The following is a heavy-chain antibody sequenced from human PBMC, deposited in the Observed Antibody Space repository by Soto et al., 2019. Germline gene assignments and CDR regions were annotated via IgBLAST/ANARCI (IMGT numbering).Heavy chain of an antibody. CDR2: IWYDGSNK. CDR1: GFTFSSYG. CDR3: ARGSRVKGPRVLDY. V-gene: IGHV3-33*01. Sequence: ESGGGVVQPGRSLRLSCAASGFTFSSYGMHWVRQAPGKGLEWVAVIWYDGSNKYYADSVKGRFTISRDNSKNTLYLQMNSLRAEDTAVYYCARGSRVKGPRVLDYWGQGTLVTVSS. J-gene: IGHJ4*02. D-gene: IGHD6-13*01.